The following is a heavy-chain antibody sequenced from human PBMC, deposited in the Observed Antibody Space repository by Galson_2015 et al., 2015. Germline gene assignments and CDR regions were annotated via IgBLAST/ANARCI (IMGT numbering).Heavy chain of an antibody. CDR3: ARSGPIAVAFDDAFDI. D-gene: IGHD6-19*01. Sequence: SLRLSCAASGFTFSSYSMNWVRQAPGKGLEWVSSISSSSSYIYYADSVKGRFTISRDNAKNSLYLQMNSLRAEDTAVHYCARSGPIAVAFDDAFDIWGQGTMVTVSS. CDR1: GFTFSSYS. V-gene: IGHV3-21*01. J-gene: IGHJ3*02. CDR2: ISSSSSYI.